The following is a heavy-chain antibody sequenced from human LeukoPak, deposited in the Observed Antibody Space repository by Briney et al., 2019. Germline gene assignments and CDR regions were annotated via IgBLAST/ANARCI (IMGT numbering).Heavy chain of an antibody. V-gene: IGHV3-66*04. CDR2: IYSGGST. CDR1: GFTFSSYG. J-gene: IGHJ4*02. CDR3: ASQVGDYGDYYFDY. D-gene: IGHD4-17*01. Sequence: GRSLRLSCAASGFTFSSYGMHWVRQAPGRGLEWVSVIYSGGSTYYADSVKGRFTISRDNSKNTLYLQMNSLRAEDTAVYYCASQVGDYGDYYFDYWGQGTLVTVSS.